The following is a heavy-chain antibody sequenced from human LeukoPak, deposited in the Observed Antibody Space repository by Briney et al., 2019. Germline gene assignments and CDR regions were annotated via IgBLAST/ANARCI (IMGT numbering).Heavy chain of an antibody. CDR1: GGTFISYT. J-gene: IGHJ5*02. D-gene: IGHD3-3*01. CDR3: ARGYDFWSGRPNWFDP. CDR2: IIPILGIA. V-gene: IGHV1-69*02. Sequence: SVKVSCKASGGTFISYTISWVRQAPGQGLEWMGRIIPILGIANYAQKFQGRVTITADKSTSTAYMELSSLRSEDTAVYYCARGYDFWSGRPNWFDPWGQGTLVTVSS.